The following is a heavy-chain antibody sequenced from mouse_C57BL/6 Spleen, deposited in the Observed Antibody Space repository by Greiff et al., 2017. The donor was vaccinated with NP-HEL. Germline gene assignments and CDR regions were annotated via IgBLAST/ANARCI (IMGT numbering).Heavy chain of an antibody. CDR3: ARWGTTVVALYYYAMDY. D-gene: IGHD1-1*01. Sequence: QVQLQQPGAELVKPGASVKLSCKASGYTFTSYWMHWVKQRPGRGLEWIGRIDPNSGGTKYNEKFKSKATLTVDKPSSTAYMQLSSLTSEDSAVYECARWGTTVVALYYYAMDYWGQGTSVTVSS. CDR1: GYTFTSYW. V-gene: IGHV1-72*01. CDR2: IDPNSGGT. J-gene: IGHJ4*01.